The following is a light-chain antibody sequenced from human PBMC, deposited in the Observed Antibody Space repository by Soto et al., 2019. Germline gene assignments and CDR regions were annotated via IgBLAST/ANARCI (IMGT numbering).Light chain of an antibody. CDR3: SSFTTSHTYV. CDR2: VVS. Sequence: SXXQXHXXXXXXXXXYVVSGRPSGVXHXFSGSKSGNAASLTISGXXAEDEADYYCSSFTTSHTYVFGTGTKLTVL. J-gene: IGLJ1*01. V-gene: IGLV2-11*01.